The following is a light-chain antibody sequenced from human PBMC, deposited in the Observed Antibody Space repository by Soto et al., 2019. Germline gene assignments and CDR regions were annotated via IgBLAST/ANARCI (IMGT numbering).Light chain of an antibody. Sequence: DIVVTQSPYSLAVSLGERATINCKSSETFLDSSNNNYTLALFQRKPGHTGILLMYDTSSMATGVPTRFSGSRSGAEFTLTINSQQSEDFAFYCCQPYNNWPPTFGGGTKVDIK. J-gene: IGKJ4*01. CDR1: ETFLDSSNNNYT. CDR2: DTS. CDR3: QPYNNWPPT. V-gene: IGKV4-1*01.